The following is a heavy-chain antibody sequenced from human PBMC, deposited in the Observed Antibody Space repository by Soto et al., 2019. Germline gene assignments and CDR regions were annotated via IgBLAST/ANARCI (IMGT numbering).Heavy chain of an antibody. CDR3: AHRRRPQFGENWFDP. CDR2: IYWDDDK. D-gene: IGHD3-10*01. Sequence: QITLKESGPTLVKPTQTLTLTCTLSGFSLSTSGVGVGWIRQPPGKALEWVALIYWDDDKRYSPSLKSRLTITKDTSKNQVVLTMTNMDPVDTATYYCAHRRRPQFGENWFDPWGQGTLVTVSS. J-gene: IGHJ5*02. CDR1: GFSLSTSGVG. V-gene: IGHV2-5*02.